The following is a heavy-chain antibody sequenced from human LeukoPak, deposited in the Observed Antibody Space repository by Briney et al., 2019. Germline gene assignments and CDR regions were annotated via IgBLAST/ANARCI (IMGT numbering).Heavy chain of an antibody. D-gene: IGHD6-13*01. CDR1: GFTFSDCY. V-gene: IGHV3-11*06. CDR3: ARDHSSSWYAAGAFDI. Sequence: GSLRLSCAASGFTFSDCYMSWIRQAPGKGLEWVSYISSSSSYTNYADSVKGRFTISRDNAKNSLYLQMNSLRAEDTAVYYCARDHSSSWYAAGAFDIWGQGTMVTVSS. CDR2: ISSSSSYT. J-gene: IGHJ3*02.